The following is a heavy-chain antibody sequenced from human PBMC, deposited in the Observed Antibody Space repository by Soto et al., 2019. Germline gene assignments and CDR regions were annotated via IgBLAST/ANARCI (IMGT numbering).Heavy chain of an antibody. D-gene: IGHD5-12*01. Sequence: FLRLSCAASGVSLSSYSMNWVRQSRVEVLEWVSYISSTSNTIYYADSVKGRFTISRDNAKNSLCLQMNSLRDEDTAVYYCARAKYSVPYIYYYYGMEVWGQGTTVSVSS. CDR3: ARAKYSVPYIYYYYGMEV. V-gene: IGHV3-48*02. CDR1: GVSLSSYS. J-gene: IGHJ6*01. CDR2: ISSTSNTI.